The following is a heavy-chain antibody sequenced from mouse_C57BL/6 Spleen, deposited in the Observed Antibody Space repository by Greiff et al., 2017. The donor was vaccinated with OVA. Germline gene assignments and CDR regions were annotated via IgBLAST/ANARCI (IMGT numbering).Heavy chain of an antibody. CDR2: IYPGDGDT. Sequence: QVQLQQSGPELVKPGASVKISCKASGYAFSSSWMNWVKQRPGKGLEWIGRIYPGDGDTNYNGKFKGKATLTADKSSSTAYMQLSSLTSEDSAVYFCARDSSGYLSYAMDYWGQGTSVTVSS. D-gene: IGHD3-2*02. V-gene: IGHV1-82*01. CDR1: GYAFSSSW. CDR3: ARDSSGYLSYAMDY. J-gene: IGHJ4*01.